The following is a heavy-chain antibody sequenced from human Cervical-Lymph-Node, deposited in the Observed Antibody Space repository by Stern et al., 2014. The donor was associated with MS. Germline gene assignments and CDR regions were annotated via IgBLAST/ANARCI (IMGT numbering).Heavy chain of an antibody. Sequence: VQLVQSGPGLVKPSETLSLTCAVSGDSISGYYWNWIRQSPGKGLEWIGYIYYSGSTNFNPSLKSRITMSVDTSKNQFSLKLNSVTAADTAVYYCARWASTVTFRTFDFWGQGTLVTVSS. D-gene: IGHD4-17*01. J-gene: IGHJ4*02. CDR3: ARWASTVTFRTFDF. CDR1: GDSISGYY. V-gene: IGHV4-59*01. CDR2: IYYSGST.